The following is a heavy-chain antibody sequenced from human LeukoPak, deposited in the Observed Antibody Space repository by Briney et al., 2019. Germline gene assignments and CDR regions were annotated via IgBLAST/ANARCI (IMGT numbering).Heavy chain of an antibody. CDR3: AKGRDYYDSSGYIAFDI. J-gene: IGHJ3*02. V-gene: IGHV3-30*18. CDR1: GFTFSSYG. CDR2: ISYDGSNK. D-gene: IGHD3-22*01. Sequence: PGRSLRLSCAASGFTFSSYGMHWVRQAPGKGREWVAVISYDGSNKYYADSVKGRFTISRDNSKNTLYLQMNSLRAEDTAVYYCAKGRDYYDSSGYIAFDIWGQGTMVTVSS.